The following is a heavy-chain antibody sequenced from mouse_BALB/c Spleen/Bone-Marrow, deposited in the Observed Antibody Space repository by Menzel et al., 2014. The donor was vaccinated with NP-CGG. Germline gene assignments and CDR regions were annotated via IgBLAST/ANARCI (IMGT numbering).Heavy chain of an antibody. Sequence: VQLQQSGAELVKPGASVKLSCTASGLNIKDTYMHWVKQRPEQGLEWIGRIDPANGNTKYDPKFQGKATITADTSSNTAYLQLSSLTSEDTAVYNCARGTPYAMDYWGQGTSVTVSS. CDR3: ARGTPYAMDY. CDR1: GLNIKDTY. J-gene: IGHJ4*01. CDR2: IDPANGNT. D-gene: IGHD2-14*01. V-gene: IGHV14-3*02.